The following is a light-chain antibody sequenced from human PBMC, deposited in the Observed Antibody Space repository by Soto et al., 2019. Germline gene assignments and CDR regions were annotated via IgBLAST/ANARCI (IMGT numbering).Light chain of an antibody. CDR2: GAS. J-gene: IGKJ1*01. Sequence: EIVMTQSPATLSVSPGEGATVSCRASQSVGSSYLAWYQQKPGQAPRLLIYGASRRATGVPDRFSGSGSGTDFTLTISRLEPEDFAVYYCQQYGSSLTWTFGQGTKVDIK. CDR1: QSVGSSY. V-gene: IGKV3-20*01. CDR3: QQYGSSLTWT.